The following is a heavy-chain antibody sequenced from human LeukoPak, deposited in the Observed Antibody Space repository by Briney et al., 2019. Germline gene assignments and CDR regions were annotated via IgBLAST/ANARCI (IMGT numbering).Heavy chain of an antibody. CDR1: GYTFTSYG. Sequence: ASVKVSCKASGYTFTSYGTSWVRQAPGQGLEWMGWISAYNGNTNYAQKLQGRVTMTTDTSTSTAYMELRSLRSDYTAVYYCARDRPVLLWFGELSHYYGMDVWGQGTTVTVSS. V-gene: IGHV1-18*01. J-gene: IGHJ6*02. CDR2: ISAYNGNT. D-gene: IGHD3-10*01. CDR3: ARDRPVLLWFGELSHYYGMDV.